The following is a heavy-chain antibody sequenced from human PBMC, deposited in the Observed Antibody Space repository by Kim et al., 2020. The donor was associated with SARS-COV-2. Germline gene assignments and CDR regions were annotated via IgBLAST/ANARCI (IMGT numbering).Heavy chain of an antibody. J-gene: IGHJ4*02. CDR2: ISAYNGNT. CDR3: ARLYLGITMIVVGDY. D-gene: IGHD3-22*01. CDR1: GYTFTSYG. Sequence: ASVKVSCKASGYTFTSYGISWVRQAPGQGLEWMGWISAYNGNTNYAQKLQGRVTMTTDTSTSTAYMELRSLRSDDTAVYYCARLYLGITMIVVGDYWGQGTLVTVSS. V-gene: IGHV1-18*01.